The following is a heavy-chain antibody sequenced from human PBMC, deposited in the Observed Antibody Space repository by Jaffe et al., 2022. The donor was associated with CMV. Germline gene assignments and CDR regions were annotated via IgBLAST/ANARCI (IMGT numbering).Heavy chain of an antibody. V-gene: IGHV3-64D*06. CDR2: ISPNSEIR. D-gene: IGHD3-16*01. Sequence: EEQLVESGGGVVQPGGSLRLSCSASGFSFSSYGLHWVRQAPGKGLEVVSVISPNSEIRDYVDSVKGRFTISRDNSKNTVSLQMSSLRPEDTAVYFCVTGAYYYYAYWGQGTLVTVSS. J-gene: IGHJ4*02. CDR3: VTGAYYYYAY. CDR1: GFSFSSYG.